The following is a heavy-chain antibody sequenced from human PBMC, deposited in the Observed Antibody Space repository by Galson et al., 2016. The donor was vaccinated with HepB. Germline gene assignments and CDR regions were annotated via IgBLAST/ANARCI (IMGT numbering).Heavy chain of an antibody. CDR1: GYTFTSYD. Sequence: SVKVSCKASGYTFTSYDINWVRQATGQGLEWMGWMNPNSGNTGYAQKFQGRVTMTRNTSISTAYMELSSLRSEDTAVYYCARPGRRIAVGGNYGMGVWGQGTTVTVSS. V-gene: IGHV1-8*01. J-gene: IGHJ6*02. CDR2: MNPNSGNT. CDR3: ARPGRRIAVGGNYGMGV. D-gene: IGHD6-19*01.